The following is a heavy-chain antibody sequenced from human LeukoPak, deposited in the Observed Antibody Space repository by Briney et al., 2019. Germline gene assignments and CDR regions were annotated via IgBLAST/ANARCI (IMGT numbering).Heavy chain of an antibody. J-gene: IGHJ4*02. CDR3: AGGTTDMGGY. CDR1: GDRVSSNSAA. D-gene: IGHD5-18*01. V-gene: IGHV6-1*01. Sequence: SQTLSLTCAIFGDRVSSNSAAWNWIRQSPSRGLEWLGRTYYRSKWYNDYAVSVKSRITINPDASKNQFSLQLNSVTPEDTAVYYCAGGTTDMGGYWGQGTVVTVSS. CDR2: TYYRSKWYN.